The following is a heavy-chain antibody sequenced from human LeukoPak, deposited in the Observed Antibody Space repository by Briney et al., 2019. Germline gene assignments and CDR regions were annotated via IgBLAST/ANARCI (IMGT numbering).Heavy chain of an antibody. CDR1: GFIFSSYS. D-gene: IGHD5-12*01. J-gene: IGHJ6*03. CDR2: ISSSSSYI. CDR3: AGSGYDLVYYYYMDV. V-gene: IGHV3-21*01. Sequence: GGSLRLSCAASGFIFSSYSMNWVRQAPGKGLEWVSSISSSSSYIYYADSVKGRFTISRDNAKNSLYLQMNSLRAEDTAVYYCAGSGYDLVYYYYMDVWGKGTTVTVSS.